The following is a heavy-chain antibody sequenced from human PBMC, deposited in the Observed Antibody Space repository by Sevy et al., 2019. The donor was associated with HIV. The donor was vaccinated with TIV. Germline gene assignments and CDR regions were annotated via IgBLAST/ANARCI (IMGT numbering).Heavy chain of an antibody. CDR2: ISYHGRDK. Sequence: GGSLRLSCVVSGFTFTTSGMHWVRQAPGKGLEWVAVISYHGRDKFYADSVKGRFTISRDNSDNILYFHMNSLRSEDTAVYYCAKDFTGYNGMDVWGQRTMVTVSS. D-gene: IGHD3-9*01. V-gene: IGHV3-30*18. J-gene: IGHJ6*02. CDR1: GFTFTTSG. CDR3: AKDFTGYNGMDV.